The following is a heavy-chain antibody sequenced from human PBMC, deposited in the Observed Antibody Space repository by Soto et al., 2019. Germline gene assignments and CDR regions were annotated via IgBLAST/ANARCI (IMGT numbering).Heavy chain of an antibody. D-gene: IGHD3-16*01. CDR3: ARMATFGSLNWFDP. V-gene: IGHV1-8*01. CDR1: GYSFTNNY. Sequence: ASVNVSFKASGYSFTNNYVSWVRQATGQWLELMGWMNPGSGDTGYAHKFQGRVTMTRDISIATAYMELSSLRSDDTAIYYCARMATFGSLNWFDPWGQGTLVTVSS. CDR2: MNPGSGDT. J-gene: IGHJ5*02.